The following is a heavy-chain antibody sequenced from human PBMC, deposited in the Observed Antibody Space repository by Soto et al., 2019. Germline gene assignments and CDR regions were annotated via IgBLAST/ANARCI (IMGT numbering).Heavy chain of an antibody. D-gene: IGHD3-22*01. CDR3: ATEGGVITTIRIRNPFDI. CDR2: IIPIFGTA. V-gene: IGHV1-69*13. Sequence: ASVKVSCKASGGTFSSYAISWVRQAPGQGLEWMGGIIPIFGTANYAQKFQGRVTITADESTSTAYMELSSLRSEDTAVYYCATEGGVITTIRIRNPFDIWGQGTMVTVS. J-gene: IGHJ3*02. CDR1: GGTFSSYA.